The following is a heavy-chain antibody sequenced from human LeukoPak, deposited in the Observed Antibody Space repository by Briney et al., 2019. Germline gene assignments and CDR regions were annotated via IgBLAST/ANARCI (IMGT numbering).Heavy chain of an antibody. CDR3: AKTRGSGPFDY. J-gene: IGHJ4*02. D-gene: IGHD3-10*01. V-gene: IGHV3-21*04. Sequence: GGSLRLSCAASGFTFSRYSMNWVRQAPGTGLEWVSSISISSNYIYYADSVKGRFTISRDNAKDSLYLQVNSLRAEDTAVYYCAKTRGSGPFDYWGQGTLVTASS. CDR1: GFTFSRYS. CDR2: ISISSNYI.